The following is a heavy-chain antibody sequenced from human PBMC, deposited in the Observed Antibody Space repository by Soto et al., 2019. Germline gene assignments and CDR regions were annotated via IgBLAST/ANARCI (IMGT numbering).Heavy chain of an antibody. CDR2: ISYDGSNK. CDR3: ARTDIVVVVAAIPYYFDY. Sequence: QVQLVESGGGVVQPGRSLRLSCAASGFTFSSYGMHWVRQAPGKGLEWVAVISYDGSNKYYADSVKGRFTISRDNSKNTLYLQMNSLRAEDTAVYYCARTDIVVVVAAIPYYFDYWGQGTLVTVSS. CDR1: GFTFSSYG. J-gene: IGHJ4*02. D-gene: IGHD2-15*01. V-gene: IGHV3-30*03.